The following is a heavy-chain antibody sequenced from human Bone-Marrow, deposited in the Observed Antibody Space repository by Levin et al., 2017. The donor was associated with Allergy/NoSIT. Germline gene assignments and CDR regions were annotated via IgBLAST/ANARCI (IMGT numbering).Heavy chain of an antibody. V-gene: IGHV4-61*01. D-gene: IGHD3-16*01. CDR2: IYYSGTT. J-gene: IGHJ6*02. CDR3: ARDRGGRYFGLDV. Sequence: SETLSLTCTVSGVSVSSGSYYWSWIRQPPGKGLELIGYIYYSGTTNYNPSLKSRVTISLDTSKNQFSLRLNSVTAADTAVYYCARDRGGRYFGLDVWGQGTTVTVSS. CDR1: GVSVSSGSYY.